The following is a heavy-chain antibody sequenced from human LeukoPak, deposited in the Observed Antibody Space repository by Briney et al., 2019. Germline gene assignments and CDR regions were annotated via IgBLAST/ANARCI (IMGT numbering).Heavy chain of an antibody. V-gene: IGHV4-39*07. J-gene: IGHJ4*02. CDR3: ARGGYYYDSSGYLYYFDY. Sequence: PSETLSLTCTVSGGSISSSSYYWGWIRQPPGKGLEWIGSIYYSGSTYYNPSLKSRVTISVDTSKNQFSLKLSSVTAADTAVYYCARGGYYYDSSGYLYYFDYWGQGTLVTVSS. D-gene: IGHD3-22*01. CDR1: GGSISSSSYY. CDR2: IYYSGST.